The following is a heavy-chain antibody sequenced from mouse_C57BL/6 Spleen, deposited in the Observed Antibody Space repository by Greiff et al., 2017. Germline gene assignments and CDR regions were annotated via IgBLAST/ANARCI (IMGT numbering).Heavy chain of an antibody. V-gene: IGHV5-4*01. CDR1: GFTFSSYA. Sequence: EVQVVESGGGLVKPGGSLKLSCAASGFTFSSYAMSWVRQTPEKRLEWVATISDGGSYTYYPDNVKGRFTISRDNAKNNLYLQMSHLKSEDTAMYYCARRAGTNYFDYGGQGTTLTVSS. J-gene: IGHJ2*01. CDR3: ARRAGTNYFDY. D-gene: IGHD3-3*01. CDR2: ISDGGSYT.